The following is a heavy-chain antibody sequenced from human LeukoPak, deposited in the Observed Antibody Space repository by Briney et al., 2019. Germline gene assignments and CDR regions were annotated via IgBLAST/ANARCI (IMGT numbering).Heavy chain of an antibody. Sequence: QPGGSLRLSCAASGFTFNSYWMTWVRQAPGKGLEWVADIKQDGSDKHYAGSVKGRFTISRDNAKNSLYLQMNSLRAEDTAVYFCARYNSAWKTDDYWGQGTLVTVSS. J-gene: IGHJ4*02. CDR1: GFTFNSYW. D-gene: IGHD6-19*01. CDR2: IKQDGSDK. CDR3: ARYNSAWKTDDY. V-gene: IGHV3-7*03.